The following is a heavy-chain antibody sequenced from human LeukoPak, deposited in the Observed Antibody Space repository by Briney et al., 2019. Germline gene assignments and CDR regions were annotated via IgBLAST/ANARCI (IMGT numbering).Heavy chain of an antibody. CDR2: IYYSGNT. V-gene: IGHV4-34*01. J-gene: IGHJ4*02. Sequence: SETLSLTCAVYGGSFSGYYWSWIRQPPGGGLEWIGSIYYSGNTYYNPSLRSRVTISVDTPKNKFSLHLTSVTAADTALYRCARSDVLTGYFTRKVGFDYWGQGTVVTVSS. CDR3: ARSDVLTGYFTRKVGFDY. CDR1: GGSFSGYY. D-gene: IGHD3-9*01.